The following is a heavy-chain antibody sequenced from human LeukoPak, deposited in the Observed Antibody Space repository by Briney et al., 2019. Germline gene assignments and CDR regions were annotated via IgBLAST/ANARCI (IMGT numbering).Heavy chain of an antibody. CDR2: IKQDGSEK. CDR3: AISLLSDHYYYMDV. D-gene: IGHD2-15*01. CDR1: GFTFSSYW. J-gene: IGHJ6*03. Sequence: GGSLRLSCAASGFTFSSYWMSWVRQAPGKGLEWEANIKQDGSEKYYVDSVKGRFTISRDNAKNSLYLQMNSLRAEDTAVYYCAISLLSDHYYYMDVWGKGTTVTVSS. V-gene: IGHV3-7*01.